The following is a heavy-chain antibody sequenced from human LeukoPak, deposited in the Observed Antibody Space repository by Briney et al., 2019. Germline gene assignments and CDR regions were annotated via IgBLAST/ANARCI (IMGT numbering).Heavy chain of an antibody. CDR1: GFTFSSYW. CDR3: ARDPSFSIQYGLYYYGMDV. V-gene: IGHV3-7*01. J-gene: IGHJ6*02. CDR2: IKQDGSEK. Sequence: GGSLRLSCAASGFTFSSYWMSWVRQAPGKGLEWVANIKQDGSEKYYVDSVKGRFTISRDNAKNSLYLQMNSLRAEDTAVYYCARDPSFSIQYGLYYYGMDVWGQGTTVTVSS. D-gene: IGHD4-11*01.